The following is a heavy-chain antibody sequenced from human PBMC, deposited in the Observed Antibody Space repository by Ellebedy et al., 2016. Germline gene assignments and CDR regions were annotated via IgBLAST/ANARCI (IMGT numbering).Heavy chain of an antibody. CDR1: GGSISGYY. J-gene: IGHJ4*02. CDR3: ARGSGLQLLWGSIFDY. D-gene: IGHD3-16*01. Sequence: SETLSLXXTVSGGSISGYYWSWIRQPPGKGLEWIGYIFYSGSTNYNPSLNSRVTISVDTSKNQFSLKLSSLTAADTAVYYCARGSGLQLLWGSIFDYWGQGSLVTVSS. CDR2: IFYSGST. V-gene: IGHV4-59*13.